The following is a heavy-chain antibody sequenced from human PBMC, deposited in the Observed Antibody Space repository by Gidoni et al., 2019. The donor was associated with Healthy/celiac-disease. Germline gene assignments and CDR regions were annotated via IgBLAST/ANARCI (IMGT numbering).Heavy chain of an antibody. CDR2: IIPIFGTA. CDR1: GGTFSSYA. CDR3: ASDIVVVVAATPHYYYGMDV. Sequence: QVQLVQSGAEVKKPGSSLKVSCKASGGTFSSYAISWVRKAPGQGLEWMGGIIPIFGTANYAQKFQGRVTITADESTSTAYMELSSLRSEDTAVYYCASDIVVVVAATPHYYYGMDVWGQGTTVTVSS. J-gene: IGHJ6*02. D-gene: IGHD2-15*01. V-gene: IGHV1-69*01.